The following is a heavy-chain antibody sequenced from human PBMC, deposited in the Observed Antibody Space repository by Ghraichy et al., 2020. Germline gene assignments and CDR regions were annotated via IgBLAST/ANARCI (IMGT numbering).Heavy chain of an antibody. D-gene: IGHD3-10*01. Sequence: GDSLNISCAASGFTVSSNYMSWVRQAPGKGLEWVSVIYSGGSTYYADSVKGRFTISRDNSKNTLYLQMNSLRAEDTAVYYCARGGGSFGMDVWGQGTTVTVSS. J-gene: IGHJ6*02. CDR1: GFTVSSNY. CDR3: ARGGGSFGMDV. V-gene: IGHV3-53*01. CDR2: IYSGGST.